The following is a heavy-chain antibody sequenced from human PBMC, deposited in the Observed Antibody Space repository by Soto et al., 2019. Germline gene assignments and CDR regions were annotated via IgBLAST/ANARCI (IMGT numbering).Heavy chain of an antibody. D-gene: IGHD5-12*01. CDR1: GGSISSGGYY. J-gene: IGHJ4*02. Sequence: SETLSLTCTVSGGSISSGGYYWSWIRQHPGKGLEWIGYIYYSGSTYYNPSLKSRVTISVDTSKNQFSLKLSSVTAADTAVYYCARVAEMATFYFDYWGQGTLVTVSS. CDR3: ARVAEMATFYFDY. CDR2: IYYSGST. V-gene: IGHV4-31*03.